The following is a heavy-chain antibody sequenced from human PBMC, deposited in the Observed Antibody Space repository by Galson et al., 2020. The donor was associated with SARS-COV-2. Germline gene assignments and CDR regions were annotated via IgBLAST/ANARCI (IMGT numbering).Heavy chain of an antibody. Sequence: GESLKISCKGSGYSFTSYWIGWVRQMPGKGLEWKGIIYPGDSDTRYSPPFQGQVTISADKSISTAYLQWSSLKASDTAMYYCASPGYSSSWDDPFDYWGQGTLVTVSS. V-gene: IGHV5-51*01. CDR2: IYPGDSDT. CDR1: GYSFTSYW. J-gene: IGHJ4*02. D-gene: IGHD6-13*01. CDR3: ASPGYSSSWDDPFDY.